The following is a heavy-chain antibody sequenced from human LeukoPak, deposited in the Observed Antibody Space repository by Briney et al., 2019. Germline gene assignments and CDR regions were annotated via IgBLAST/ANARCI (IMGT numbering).Heavy chain of an antibody. CDR3: ARSRNWQWLVDY. J-gene: IGHJ4*02. CDR2: INPNSGGT. V-gene: IGHV1-2*02. Sequence: ASVKVSCKASGYTFTGYYMHWVRQAPGQGLEWMGWINPNSGGTNYAQKFQGRVTMARDTSISTAYMELSRLRSDDTAVYYCARSRNWQWLVDYWGQGTLVTVSS. CDR1: GYTFTGYY. D-gene: IGHD6-19*01.